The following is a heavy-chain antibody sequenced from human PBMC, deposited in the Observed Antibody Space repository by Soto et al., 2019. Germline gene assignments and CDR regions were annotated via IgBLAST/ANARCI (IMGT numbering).Heavy chain of an antibody. CDR3: TRLTVPTTGYYYYYGMDV. CDR2: IRSKANSYAT. D-gene: IGHD4-17*01. J-gene: IGHJ6*02. V-gene: IGHV3-73*01. Sequence: GGPMRVSSTAAGFHIIGSAMHWVSKTSGKGLEWVGRIRSKANSYATAYAASVKGRFTISRDDSKNTAYLQMNSLKTEDTAVYYCTRLTVPTTGYYYYYGMDVWGQGTTVTVSS. CDR1: GFHIIGSA.